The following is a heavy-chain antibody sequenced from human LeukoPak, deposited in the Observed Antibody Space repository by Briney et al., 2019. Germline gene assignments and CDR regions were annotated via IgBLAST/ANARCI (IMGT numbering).Heavy chain of an antibody. CDR3: TTDDAPRGGWSFDY. D-gene: IGHD6-19*01. CDR2: IKSKTDGGTT. J-gene: IGHJ4*02. Sequence: GGSLRLSCAASGFTFNNAWMSWVRQAPGKGLEWVGRIKSKTDGGTTDYAAPVKGRFTISRDDSKNTLYLQMNSLKTEDTAVYYCTTDDAPRGGWSFDYWGQGTLVTVSS. V-gene: IGHV3-15*05. CDR1: GFTFNNAW.